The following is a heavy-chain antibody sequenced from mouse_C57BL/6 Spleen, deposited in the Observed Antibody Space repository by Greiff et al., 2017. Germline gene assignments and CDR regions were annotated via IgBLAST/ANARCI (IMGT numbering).Heavy chain of an antibody. CDR2: ISSGGSYT. D-gene: IGHD4-1*01. J-gene: IGHJ2*01. Sequence: DVHLVESGGDLVKPGGSLKLSCAASGFTFSSYGMSWVRQTPDKRLEWVATISSGGSYTYYPDSVKGRFTISRDNAKNTLYLQMSSLKSEDTAMYYCARTGTFPDYWGQGTTLTVSS. V-gene: IGHV5-6*01. CDR3: ARTGTFPDY. CDR1: GFTFSSYG.